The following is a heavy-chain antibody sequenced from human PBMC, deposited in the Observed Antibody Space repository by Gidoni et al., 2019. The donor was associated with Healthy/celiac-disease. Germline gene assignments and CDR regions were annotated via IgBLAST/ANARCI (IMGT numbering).Heavy chain of an antibody. Sequence: QLQLQESGPGLVKPSETLSLTCTVSGGSISSSSYYWGWIRQPPGKGLEWIGSIYYSGSTYYNPSLKSRVTISVDTSKNQFSLKLSSVTAADTAVYYCARQARVITTYGRGAGGNWFDPWGQGTLVTVSS. CDR2: IYYSGST. J-gene: IGHJ5*02. CDR3: ARQARVITTYGRGAGGNWFDP. CDR1: GGSISSSSYY. D-gene: IGHD3-22*01. V-gene: IGHV4-39*01.